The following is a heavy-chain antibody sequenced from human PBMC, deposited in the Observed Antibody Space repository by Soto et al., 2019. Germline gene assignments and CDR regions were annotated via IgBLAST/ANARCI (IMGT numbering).Heavy chain of an antibody. D-gene: IGHD3-22*01. CDR2: IIPIFGTA. CDR1: GGTFSSYA. J-gene: IGHJ6*02. CDR3: ARVNYSSGFYARNYYYYGMDV. V-gene: IGHV1-69*06. Sequence: ASVKVSCKASGGTFSSYAISWVRQAPGQGLEWMGGIIPIFGTANYAQKFQGRVTITADKSTSTAYMELSSLRSEDTAVYYCARVNYSSGFYARNYYYYGMDVWGQGTTVTVSS.